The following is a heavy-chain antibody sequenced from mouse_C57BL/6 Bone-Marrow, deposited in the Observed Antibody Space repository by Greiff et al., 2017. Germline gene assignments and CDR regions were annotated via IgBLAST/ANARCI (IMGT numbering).Heavy chain of an antibody. CDR2: INPGSGGT. J-gene: IGHJ3*01. CDR1: GYAFTNYL. CDR3: ARSKNRDSWFAY. V-gene: IGHV1-54*01. D-gene: IGHD4-1*01. Sequence: QVQLQQSGAELVRPGTSVKVSCKASGYAFTNYLIEWVKQRPGQGLEWIGVINPGSGGTNYNEKFKGKATLTADKSSSTAYMQLSSLTSEDSAVYFCARSKNRDSWFAYWGQGTLVTVSA.